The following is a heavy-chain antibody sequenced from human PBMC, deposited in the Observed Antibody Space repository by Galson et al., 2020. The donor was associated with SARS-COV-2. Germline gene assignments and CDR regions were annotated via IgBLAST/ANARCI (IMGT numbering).Heavy chain of an antibody. D-gene: IGHD3-22*01. V-gene: IGHV3-53*01. CDR1: GFTVNNNY. CDR3: ARDPLDDGSWNFQH. J-gene: IGHJ1*01. Sequence: GESLKISCAASGFTVNNNYMSWVRQAPGKGLEWVSVIYNSDNTYYADSVKGRFTISRDNSKNTVYLQMNSLRDEDTAVYYCARDPLDDGSWNFQHWGQGTLVTVSS. CDR2: IYNSDNT.